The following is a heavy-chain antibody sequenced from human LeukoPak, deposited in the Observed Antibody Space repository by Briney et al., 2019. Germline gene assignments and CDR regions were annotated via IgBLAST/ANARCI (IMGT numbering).Heavy chain of an antibody. V-gene: IGHV4-59*08. Sequence: PSETLSLTCTVSGGSIGSNYWTWIRQPPGKGLEYIGYIYYTGGTNYNPSLKSRVTISVDTSKNQFPLKLRSVTAADTAVYFCAKYGNSGWVIDNWGQGTLVTVSS. J-gene: IGHJ4*02. CDR3: AKYGNSGWVIDN. CDR1: GGSIGSNY. CDR2: IYYTGGT. D-gene: IGHD6-19*01.